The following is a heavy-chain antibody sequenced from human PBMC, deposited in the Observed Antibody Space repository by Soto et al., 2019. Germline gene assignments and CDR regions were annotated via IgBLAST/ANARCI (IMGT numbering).Heavy chain of an antibody. Sequence: SDTLSLTCAVSGYSISSGYYWGWIRQPPGKGLEWIGSIYHSGSTYYNPSLKSRVTISVDTSKNQFSLKLSSVTAADTAVYYCARGSSSSDYWSQGTLVTVSS. J-gene: IGHJ4*02. CDR1: GYSISSGYY. CDR2: IYHSGST. CDR3: ARGSSSSDY. D-gene: IGHD6-6*01. V-gene: IGHV4-38-2*01.